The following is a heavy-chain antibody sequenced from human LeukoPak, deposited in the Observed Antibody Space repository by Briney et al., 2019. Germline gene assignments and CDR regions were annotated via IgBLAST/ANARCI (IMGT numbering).Heavy chain of an antibody. CDR2: ISAYNGNT. Sequence: GASVKVSCKASGYTFTSYGISWVRQAPGQGLEWMGWISAYNGNTNYAQKLQGRVTMTTDTSTSTAYMELRSLRSDDTAVYYCARANGVTPVNWFDPWGQGTLVTVSS. CDR1: GYTFTSYG. J-gene: IGHJ5*02. V-gene: IGHV1-18*01. D-gene: IGHD7-27*01. CDR3: ARANGVTPVNWFDP.